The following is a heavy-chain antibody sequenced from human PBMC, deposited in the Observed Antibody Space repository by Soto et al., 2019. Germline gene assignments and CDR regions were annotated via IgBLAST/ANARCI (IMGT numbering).Heavy chain of an antibody. J-gene: IGHJ6*02. D-gene: IGHD3-3*01. Sequence: QVQLVQSAAEVRRPGASVKVSCKASGYTFPTYGITWVRQAPGQGLEWMGWISTYDGNTYYAQKLQCRVTMTTDTSTSTAYMELRRLRSDDTAVYYCARETTDDFLSGYFSLGGYYYYGMDVWGQGTTVTVSS. CDR2: ISTYDGNT. V-gene: IGHV1-18*01. CDR1: GYTFPTYG. CDR3: ARETTDDFLSGYFSLGGYYYYGMDV.